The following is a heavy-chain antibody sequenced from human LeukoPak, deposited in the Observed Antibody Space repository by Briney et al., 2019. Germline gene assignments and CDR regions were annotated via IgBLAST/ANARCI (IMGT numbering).Heavy chain of an antibody. D-gene: IGHD6-19*01. CDR2: INHSGST. J-gene: IGHJ4*02. V-gene: IGHV4-34*01. Sequence: MTSETLSLTCAVYGGSFSGYYWSWIRQPPGKGLEWIGEINHSGSTNYNPSLKSRVTISLDTSKNQFSLNLNSVTAADTALYFCARAAGSGLIDYWGQGILVIVSS. CDR1: GGSFSGYY. CDR3: ARAAGSGLIDY.